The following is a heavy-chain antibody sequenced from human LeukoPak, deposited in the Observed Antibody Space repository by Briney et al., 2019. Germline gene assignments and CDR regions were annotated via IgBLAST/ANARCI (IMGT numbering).Heavy chain of an antibody. V-gene: IGHV3-53*01. CDR2: IYSGDTT. Sequence: GGSLRLSCAASGFSVSRKYMSWVRQTPGKGLEWVSLIYSGDTTYYADSVKGRFTISRDNSKNTLYLQMNSLRAEDTAVYYCATVLSDSRGWYHFDNWGQGTLSPSPQ. CDR3: ATVLSDSRGWYHFDN. D-gene: IGHD6-19*01. CDR1: GFSVSRKY. J-gene: IGHJ4*02.